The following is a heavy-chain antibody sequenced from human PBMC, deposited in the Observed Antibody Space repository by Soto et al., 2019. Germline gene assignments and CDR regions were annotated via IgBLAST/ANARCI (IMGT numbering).Heavy chain of an antibody. CDR3: ARDPPYYDFWSGPV. CDR1: GGSISSGGYY. D-gene: IGHD3-3*01. CDR2: IYYSGST. V-gene: IGHV4-31*03. Sequence: SETLSLTCTVSGGSISSGGYYWSWIRQRPGKGLEWIGYIYYSGSTYYNPSLKSRVTISVDTSKNQFSLKLSSVTAADTAVYYCARDPPYYDFWSGPVWGQGTTVTVSS. J-gene: IGHJ6*02.